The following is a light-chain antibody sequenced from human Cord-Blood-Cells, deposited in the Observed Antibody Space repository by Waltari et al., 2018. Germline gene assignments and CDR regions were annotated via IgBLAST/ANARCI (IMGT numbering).Light chain of an antibody. CDR2: WAS. V-gene: IGKV4-1*01. CDR3: QQYYSTPQT. Sequence: DIVMTQSPDSLAGSLGERATTNCKSSQSVLYSSNNNNYLAWYQQKPGQPPKLLIYWASTRESGVPDRFSGSGSGTDFTLTISSLQAEDVAVYYCQQYYSTPQTFGGGTKVEIK. J-gene: IGKJ4*01. CDR1: QSVLYSSNNNNY.